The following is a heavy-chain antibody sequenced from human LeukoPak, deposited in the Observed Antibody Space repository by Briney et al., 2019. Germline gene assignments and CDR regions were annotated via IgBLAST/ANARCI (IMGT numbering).Heavy chain of an antibody. J-gene: IGHJ3*02. V-gene: IGHV3-30*02. CDR2: IRYDGSNK. Sequence: GGSLRLSCAASGFTFSSYGMHWVRQAPGKGLEWVAFIRYDGSNKYYADSVKGRFTISRDNSKNTLYLQMNSLRAEDAAVYYCAKPQPVDDAFDIWGQGTMVTVSS. CDR3: AKPQPVDDAFDI. CDR1: GFTFSSYG. D-gene: IGHD2-2*01.